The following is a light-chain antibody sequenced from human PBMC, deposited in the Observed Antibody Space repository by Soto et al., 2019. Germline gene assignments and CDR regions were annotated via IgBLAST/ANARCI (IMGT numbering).Light chain of an antibody. CDR3: QQYNTWPPKYT. Sequence: EIVMTQSPATLSVSPGARATLSCRASQSVSSNLAWYQQKPGQAPRLLIYGASTRATGIPARFSGSGSGTEFTLTINSLQSEDFAVYYCQQYNTWPPKYTFGQGTKLEIK. V-gene: IGKV3-15*01. CDR2: GAS. CDR1: QSVSSN. J-gene: IGKJ2*01.